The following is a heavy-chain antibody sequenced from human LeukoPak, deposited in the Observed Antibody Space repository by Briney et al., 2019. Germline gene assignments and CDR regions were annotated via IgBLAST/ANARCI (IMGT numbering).Heavy chain of an antibody. D-gene: IGHD3-10*01. CDR2: ISGSDGST. CDR1: GFTFSSYA. V-gene: IGHV3-23*01. Sequence: PGESLRLSCAASGFTFSSYAMTWVRQAPGKGLEWVSSISGSDGSTYYADSVKGRFTISRDNSKNTLYLQMNSLRAEDTAVYYCAYMRGLYYGIDYWGQGTLVTVSS. CDR3: AYMRGLYYGIDY. J-gene: IGHJ4*02.